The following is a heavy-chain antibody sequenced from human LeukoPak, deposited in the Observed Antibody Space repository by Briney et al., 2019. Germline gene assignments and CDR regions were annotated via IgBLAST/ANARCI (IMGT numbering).Heavy chain of an antibody. J-gene: IGHJ4*02. CDR3: ARGKKYDFWSGYKYPFFDY. CDR1: GGSFSGYY. V-gene: IGHV4-34*01. D-gene: IGHD3-3*01. CDR2: INHSGST. Sequence: SETLSLTCAVYGGSFSGYYWSWIRQPPGKGLEWIGEINHSGSTNYNPSLKSRVTISVDTSKNQFSLKLSSVTAADTAVYYCARGKKYDFWSGYKYPFFDYWGQGTLVTVSS.